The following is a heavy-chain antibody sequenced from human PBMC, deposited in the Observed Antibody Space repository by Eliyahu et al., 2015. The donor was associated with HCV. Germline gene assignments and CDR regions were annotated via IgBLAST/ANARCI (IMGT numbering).Heavy chain of an antibody. CDR3: ARDNNLPRGYSYGNFDY. V-gene: IGHV3-33*01. J-gene: IGHJ4*02. CDR2: IWYDGSNK. D-gene: IGHD5-18*01. Sequence: QVQLVESGGGVVQPGXSLRLSCAXSGFTXSXYGMHWVRQAPGKGLEWVAVIWYDGSNKYYADSVKGRFTISRDNSKNTLYLQMNSLRAEDTAVYYCARDNNLPRGYSYGNFDYWGQGTLVTVSS. CDR1: GFTXSXYG.